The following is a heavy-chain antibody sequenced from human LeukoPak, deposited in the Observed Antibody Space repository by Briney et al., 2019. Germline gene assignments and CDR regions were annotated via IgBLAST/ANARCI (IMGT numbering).Heavy chain of an antibody. V-gene: IGHV1-69*05. CDR3: ARVFARGGEISGSYYYY. Sequence: SVKVSCKASGGTFSSYAVSWVRQAPGQGLEWMGGIIPMFNTANYAQKFQGRVTIPTEESTRTVYMELSSLGSEDTAMYYCARVFARGGEISGSYYYYWGQGTLVTVSS. CDR1: GGTFSSYA. CDR2: IIPMFNTA. D-gene: IGHD1-26*01. J-gene: IGHJ4*02.